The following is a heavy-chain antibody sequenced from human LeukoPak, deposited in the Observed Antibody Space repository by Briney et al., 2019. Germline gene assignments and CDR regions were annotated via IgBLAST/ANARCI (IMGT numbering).Heavy chain of an antibody. CDR1: GFTFSTYW. V-gene: IGHV3-74*01. D-gene: IGHD6-13*01. CDR3: ARPSRPYRSTEYFQH. CDR2: INSDGSSA. J-gene: IGHJ1*01. Sequence: PGGSLRLSCAASGFTFSTYWMHWVRQAPGKGLLWVSRINSDGSSATYADSVKGRFNISRDNAKNTLCLQMNSLRAEDTAVYYCARPSRPYRSTEYFQHWGQGTLVIVSS.